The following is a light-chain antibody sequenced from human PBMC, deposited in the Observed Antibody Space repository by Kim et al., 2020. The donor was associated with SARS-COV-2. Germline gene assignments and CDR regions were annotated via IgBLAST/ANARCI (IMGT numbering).Light chain of an antibody. V-gene: IGKV1-27*01. Sequence: DIQMTQSPSSLSASVGDRVTITCRASQGISSNLAWYQQIPGKVPKVLIYAASALQSGVPSRFSGSGSGTDFTPTISNLQPEDVATYYCQKYNSAPWTFGQGTKVEIK. CDR2: AAS. CDR1: QGISSN. J-gene: IGKJ1*01. CDR3: QKYNSAPWT.